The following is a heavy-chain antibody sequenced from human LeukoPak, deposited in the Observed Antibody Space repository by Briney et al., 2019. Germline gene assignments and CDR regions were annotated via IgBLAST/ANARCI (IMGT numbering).Heavy chain of an antibody. CDR1: GFTFSSYW. V-gene: IGHV3-7*04. CDR2: IKQDGSEK. J-gene: IGHJ4*02. CDR3: ARGGTDLWRPFDY. D-gene: IGHD1-14*01. Sequence: GGSLRLSCAASGFTFSSYWMSWVRQAPGKGLEWVANIKQDGSEKYYVDSVKGRFTISRDNAKNSLYLQMNSLRAEDTAVYYCARGGTDLWRPFDYWGQGTLVTVSS.